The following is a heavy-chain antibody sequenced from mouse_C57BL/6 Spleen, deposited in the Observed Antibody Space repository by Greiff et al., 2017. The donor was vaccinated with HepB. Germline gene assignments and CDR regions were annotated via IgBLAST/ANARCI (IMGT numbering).Heavy chain of an antibody. D-gene: IGHD2-5*01. V-gene: IGHV5-9-1*02. CDR2: ISSGGDYI. CDR3: TRFYYSNSAMDY. CDR1: GFTFSSYA. J-gene: IGHJ4*01. Sequence: DVMLVESGEGLVKPGGSLKLSCAASGFTFSSYAMSWVRQTPEKRLEWVAYISSGGDYIYYADTVKGRFTISRDNARNTLYLQMSSLKSEDTAMYYCTRFYYSNSAMDYWGQGTSGTVSS.